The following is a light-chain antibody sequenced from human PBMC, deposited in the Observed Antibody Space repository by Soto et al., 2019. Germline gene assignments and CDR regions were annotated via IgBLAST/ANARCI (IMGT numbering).Light chain of an antibody. CDR1: QSISIIF. CDR2: GAS. Sequence: EIVLTQSPGTLSLSPGERATLSCRASQSISIIFLAWYQQKPGQAPRLVFYGASGRATGIPARFSGSGSGTEFTLTISSLQSADFAVYYCQQYTNWPLIFGQGTRLEIK. V-gene: IGKV3D-15*01. J-gene: IGKJ5*01. CDR3: QQYTNWPLI.